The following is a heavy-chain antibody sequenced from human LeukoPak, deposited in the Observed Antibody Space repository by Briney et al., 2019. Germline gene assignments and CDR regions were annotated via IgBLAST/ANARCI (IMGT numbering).Heavy chain of an antibody. CDR2: IYYSGST. D-gene: IGHD3-10*01. CDR3: ARASYYYGSGSYLASPYYYGMDV. J-gene: IGHJ6*02. Sequence: PSQTLSLTCTVSGGSISSGDYYWSWIRQPPGKGLEWIGYIYYSGSTYYNPSLKSRVTISVDTSKNQFSLKLSSVTAADTAVYYCARASYYYGSGSYLASPYYYGMDVWGQGTTVTVS. V-gene: IGHV4-30-4*01. CDR1: GGSISSGDYY.